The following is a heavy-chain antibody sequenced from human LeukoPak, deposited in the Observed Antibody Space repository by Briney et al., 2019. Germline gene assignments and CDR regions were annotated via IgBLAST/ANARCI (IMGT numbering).Heavy chain of an antibody. Sequence: GGSLRLSCAASGFTFSSYAMSWVRQAPGKGLEWVSAISGGGGSTYYADSVKGRFTISRDNSKNTLYLQMNSLRAEDTAVYYCAKASYYYDSSGSFDYWGQGTLVTVSS. D-gene: IGHD3-22*01. CDR2: ISGGGGST. V-gene: IGHV3-23*01. J-gene: IGHJ4*02. CDR3: AKASYYYDSSGSFDY. CDR1: GFTFSSYA.